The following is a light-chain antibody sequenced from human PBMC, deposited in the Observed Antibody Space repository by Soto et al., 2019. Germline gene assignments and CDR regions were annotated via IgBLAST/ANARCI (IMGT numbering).Light chain of an antibody. J-gene: IGKJ4*01. Sequence: DIQMTQSPSTLSASVGDRVTITCRASESISSWLAWYQQKPGKAPKLLIYKASNLESGVPSRFSGSGSGTEFTLTISSLQPDDFATYYCQQYDDYPLTFGGGTKVDIK. CDR2: KAS. V-gene: IGKV1-5*03. CDR1: ESISSW. CDR3: QQYDDYPLT.